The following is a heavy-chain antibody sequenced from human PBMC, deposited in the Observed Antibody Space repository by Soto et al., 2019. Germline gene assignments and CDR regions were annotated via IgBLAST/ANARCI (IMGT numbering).Heavy chain of an antibody. Sequence: PSETLSLTSAVYGGSFSGYYWSWIRQPPGKGLEWIGYIYYSGSTNYNPSLKSRVTISVDTSKNQLSLKLSSVTAADTAVYYCARVNSPYYYDSSGYDVYYYYYGMDVWGQGTTVRVSS. CDR3: ARVNSPYYYDSSGYDVYYYYYGMDV. V-gene: IGHV4-59*01. D-gene: IGHD3-22*01. CDR1: GGSFSGYY. CDR2: IYYSGST. J-gene: IGHJ6*02.